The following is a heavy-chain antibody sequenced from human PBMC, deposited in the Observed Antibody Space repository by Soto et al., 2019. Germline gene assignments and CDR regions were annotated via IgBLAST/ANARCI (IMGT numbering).Heavy chain of an antibody. V-gene: IGHV3-23*01. CDR2: ISGSGGST. CDR3: VKDVAYCTRTTCYNYLDY. D-gene: IGHD2-2*01. CDR1: GFSFSSYA. Sequence: PGGSLRLSCAASGFSFSSYAMSWVRQAPGKGLEWVSAISGSGGSTYYAESVKGRFTISRDNSKNTLYLQMRSLRAEDTAVYYCVKDVAYCTRTTCYNYLDYWGQGTLVTVSS. J-gene: IGHJ4*02.